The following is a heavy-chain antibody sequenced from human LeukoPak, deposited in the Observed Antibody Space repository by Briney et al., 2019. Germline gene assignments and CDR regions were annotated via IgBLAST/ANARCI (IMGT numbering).Heavy chain of an antibody. CDR1: GFTVSSNY. CDR3: ARDQGYFDY. V-gene: IGHV3-66*01. Sequence: GGSLRLSRAASGFTVSSNYMSWVRQAPGKGLEWVSVIYAGVTTSYANSVKGRFTISRDDSKNTLYLQVNSLSAEDTAVYYCARDQGYFDYWGQGTLVTVSS. CDR2: IYAGVTT. J-gene: IGHJ4*02.